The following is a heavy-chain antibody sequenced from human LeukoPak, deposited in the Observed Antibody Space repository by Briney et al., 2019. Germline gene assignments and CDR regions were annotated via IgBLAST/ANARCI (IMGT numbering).Heavy chain of an antibody. CDR1: GFTFDDYA. Sequence: PGRSLRLSCAASGFTFDDYAMHWVRQAPGKGLEWVSGISWSSSSIGYADSVKGRFTISRDNDKNSLYLQMNSLRAEDTALYYCAKSSGGSWMYVWGKGTTVTVSS. CDR2: ISWSSSSI. V-gene: IGHV3-9*01. CDR3: AKSSGGSWMYV. J-gene: IGHJ6*01. D-gene: IGHD2-15*01.